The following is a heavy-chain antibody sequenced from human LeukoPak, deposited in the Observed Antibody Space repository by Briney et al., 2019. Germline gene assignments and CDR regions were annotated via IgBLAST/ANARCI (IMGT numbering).Heavy chain of an antibody. Sequence: SETLSLTCAVYGGSFSGYYWSWIRQPPGKGLEWIGEINHSGSTNYNPSLTSRVTISVDTSKNQFSLKLSSVTAADTAVYYCARTAPVIWFREYYYYYGMDVWGKGTTVTVSS. J-gene: IGHJ6*04. V-gene: IGHV4-34*01. CDR2: INHSGST. CDR1: GGSFSGYY. D-gene: IGHD3-10*01. CDR3: ARTAPVIWFREYYYYYGMDV.